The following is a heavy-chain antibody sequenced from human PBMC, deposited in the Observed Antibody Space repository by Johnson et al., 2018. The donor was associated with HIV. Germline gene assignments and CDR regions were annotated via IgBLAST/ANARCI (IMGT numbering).Heavy chain of an antibody. CDR3: AKAQGSLPVEIYAFDI. J-gene: IGHJ3*02. CDR2: IRYDGSNK. D-gene: IGHD1-26*01. V-gene: IGHV3-30*02. Sequence: VQLVESGGGVVQRGGSLRLSCAASGFTFSSYGMHWVRQAPGKGLEWVAFIRYDGSNKYYADSVKGRFTISRDNSKNTLYLQMNSLRAEDTAVYYCAKAQGSLPVEIYAFDIWGQGTMVTVSS. CDR1: GFTFSSYG.